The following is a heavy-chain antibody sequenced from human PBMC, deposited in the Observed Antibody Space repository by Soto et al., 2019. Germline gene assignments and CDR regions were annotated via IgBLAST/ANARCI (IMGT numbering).Heavy chain of an antibody. J-gene: IGHJ4*02. Sequence: EVQLVESGGGLVQPGGSLRLSCAASGFTFSTYSMNWVRQAPGKGLEWVSYISSSSSTIFYTDSVKGRFTVSRDNAKNTLYLQMDRRRAEDTVFYYCARPTYYYVSSGPPAYWGQGTLVTVSS. D-gene: IGHD3-22*01. CDR2: ISSSSSTI. CDR1: GFTFSTYS. CDR3: ARPTYYYVSSGPPAY. V-gene: IGHV3-48*01.